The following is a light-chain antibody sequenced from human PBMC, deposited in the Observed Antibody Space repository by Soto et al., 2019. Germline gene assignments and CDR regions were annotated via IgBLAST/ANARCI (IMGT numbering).Light chain of an antibody. J-gene: IGKJ1*01. CDR3: QQYNSYSEA. CDR2: DAS. Sequence: DIQMTQSPSTLSASVGDGVTITCRASQTISGWLAWYQQRPGKAPKLLISDASSLRSGVPSRFSGSGSGTEFTLTISSLQPDDFGSYYCQQYNSYSEAFGQGTKVDIK. V-gene: IGKV1-5*01. CDR1: QTISGW.